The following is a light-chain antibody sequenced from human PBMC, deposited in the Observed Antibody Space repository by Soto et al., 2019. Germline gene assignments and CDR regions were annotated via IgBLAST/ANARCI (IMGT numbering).Light chain of an antibody. V-gene: IGKV1-5*03. CDR3: QQYNSYWT. CDR2: RAT. J-gene: IGKJ1*01. CDR1: QDISRW. Sequence: DIQMTQSPSTLSASVGDRVTITCRASQDISRWLAWYQQKPGKVHKLLISRATSLASAVPSRFSGGGSGTEFTLTISGLQPDDFATYYCQQYNSYWTFGQGTKVEV.